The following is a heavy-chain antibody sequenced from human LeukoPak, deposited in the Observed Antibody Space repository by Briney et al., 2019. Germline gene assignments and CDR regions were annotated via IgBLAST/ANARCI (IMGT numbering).Heavy chain of an antibody. CDR3: ARDLAGGARLDY. CDR1: GYTFTGYY. CDR2: INPSGGST. Sequence: ASVKVSCKASGYTFTGYYMHWVRQAPGQGLEWMGIINPSGGSTSYAQKFQGRVTMTRDMSTSTVYMELSSLRSDDTAIYYCARDLAGGARLDYWGQGTLVTVSS. J-gene: IGHJ4*02. D-gene: IGHD4-23*01. V-gene: IGHV1-46*01.